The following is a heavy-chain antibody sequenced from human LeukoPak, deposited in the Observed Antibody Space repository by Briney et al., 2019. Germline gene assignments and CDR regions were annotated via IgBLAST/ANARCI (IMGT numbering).Heavy chain of an antibody. V-gene: IGHV3-30*18. CDR2: ISYDGSNE. D-gene: IGHD6-6*01. J-gene: IGHJ6*02. Sequence: PGGSLRLSCAASGFTFSSYGMHWVRQAPGKGLEWVAVISYDGSNEYYADSVKGRFTISRDNSKNTLYLQMNSLRAEDTAVYYCAKDRTGYYYGMDVWGQGTTVTVSS. CDR3: AKDRTGYYYGMDV. CDR1: GFTFSSYG.